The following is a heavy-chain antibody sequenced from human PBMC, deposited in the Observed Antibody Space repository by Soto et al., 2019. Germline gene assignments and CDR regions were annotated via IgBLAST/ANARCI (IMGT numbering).Heavy chain of an antibody. CDR2: IIPFFGTS. D-gene: IGHD2-21*02. V-gene: IGHV1-69*12. J-gene: IGHJ3*02. Sequence: QVHLVQSGAEVKKPGSSVKVSCKASGGNFRSESINWVRQAPGQGLEWMGGIIPFFGTSAYAQKFQGRLKITGEESTPSAKVERSGLRSKDTAVFSFGRGHDSGGNSEAYDTWGQGQWSSSLQ. CDR3: GRGHDSGGNSEAYDT. CDR1: GGNFRSES.